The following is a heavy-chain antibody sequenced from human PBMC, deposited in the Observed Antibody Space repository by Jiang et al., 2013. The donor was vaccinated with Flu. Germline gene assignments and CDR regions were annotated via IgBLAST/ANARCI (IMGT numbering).Heavy chain of an antibody. Sequence: VQLVESGGGLVQPGGSLRLSCAASGFTFTTYAMSWVRQAPGKGLEWVSGISGSGGSTHYADSVKGRFTVSRDNSKNTLYLQMNSLRAEDTAVYFCAKDRYCSGGSCSLYYFDYWGQGTLVTVSS. CDR1: GFTFTTYA. CDR3: AKDRYCSGGSCSLYYFDY. J-gene: IGHJ4*02. CDR2: ISGSGGST. D-gene: IGHD2-15*01. V-gene: IGHV3-23*04.